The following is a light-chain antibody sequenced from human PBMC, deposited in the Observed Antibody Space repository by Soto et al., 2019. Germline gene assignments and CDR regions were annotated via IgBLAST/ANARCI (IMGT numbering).Light chain of an antibody. V-gene: IGKV3-20*01. CDR1: QSVSSSY. Sequence: EIVLTKSPGTLSLSPRERATLSCRASQSVSSSYLAWYQQKPGQAPRLLIYGASSRATGIPDRFSGSGSGTDFTLTISRLEPEDFAVYYCQQYGISPQTFGQGTKVDI. CDR3: QQYGISPQT. J-gene: IGKJ1*01. CDR2: GAS.